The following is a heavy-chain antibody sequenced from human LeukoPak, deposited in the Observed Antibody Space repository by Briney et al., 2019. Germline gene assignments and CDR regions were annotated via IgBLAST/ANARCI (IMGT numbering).Heavy chain of an antibody. CDR3: ARRSYSSGFYYFDN. CDR1: GGSICSYY. CDR2: IYYSGST. Sequence: KPSETLSLTCTVSGGSICSYYWSWIRQSPGKGLERIGYIYYSGSTNYNPSLKSRVTISIDTSKNQFSLNLSSVTAADTAVYYCARRSYSSGFYYFDNWGQGTLVTVSS. D-gene: IGHD3-22*01. J-gene: IGHJ4*02. V-gene: IGHV4-59*01.